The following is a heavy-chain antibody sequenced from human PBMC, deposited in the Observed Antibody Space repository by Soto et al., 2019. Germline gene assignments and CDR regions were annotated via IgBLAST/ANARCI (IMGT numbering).Heavy chain of an antibody. CDR3: ARDIKYDSAPTIANYFDY. CDR1: GFTFPKCP. D-gene: IGHD2-15*01. Sequence: ALILHCPGSGFTFPKCPILWVRQAPGKGVEWVAVLWEAGSNEYYKDSVKGRFTISSDTAKNALFLHMDGLRAEDTAVFFLARDIKYDSAPTIANYFDYWGQGTLVTVSS. CDR2: LWEAGSNE. V-gene: IGHV3-33*01. J-gene: IGHJ4*02.